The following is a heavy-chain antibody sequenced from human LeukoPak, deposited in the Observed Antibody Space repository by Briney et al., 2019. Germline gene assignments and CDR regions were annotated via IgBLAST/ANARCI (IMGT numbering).Heavy chain of an antibody. V-gene: IGHV3-33*01. D-gene: IGHD6-19*01. Sequence: PGGSLRLSCAASGFIFSSSGMHWVRQTPGKGLEWVGIIWYDGSNKYYADSVKGRFTISRDNAKNTVYLQMYSLRVEDTAVYYCARDQGTSGGWPAVGRMGYFDYWGQGTLVTVSS. J-gene: IGHJ4*02. CDR2: IWYDGSNK. CDR1: GFIFSSSG. CDR3: ARDQGTSGGWPAVGRMGYFDY.